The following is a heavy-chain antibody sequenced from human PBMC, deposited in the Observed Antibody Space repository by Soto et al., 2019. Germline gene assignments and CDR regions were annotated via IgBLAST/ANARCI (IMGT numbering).Heavy chain of an antibody. D-gene: IGHD5-18*01. CDR2: ISSTISYT. CDR3: ARYIYGYVDY. V-gene: IGHV3-11*06. CDR1: GFTFSDYY. J-gene: IGHJ4*02. Sequence: SLRLSCAASGFTFSDYYMSWIRQAPGKGLEWVSYISSTISYTHYADSVKGRFTISRDNAKNSLYLQMNSLRAEDTAVYYCARYIYGYVDYWGQGTLVNVSS.